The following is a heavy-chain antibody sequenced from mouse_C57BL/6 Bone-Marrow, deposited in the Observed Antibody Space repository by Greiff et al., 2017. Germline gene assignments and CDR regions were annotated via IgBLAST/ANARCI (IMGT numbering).Heavy chain of an antibody. J-gene: IGHJ2*01. D-gene: IGHD4-1*01. V-gene: IGHV1-55*01. CDR2: IYPTSGRT. CDR1: GYTFTSYW. Sequence: QVQLQQPGAELVKPGASVKMSCKASGYTFTSYWITWVKQRPGQGLEWIGDIYPTSGRTNYNEKFKSKAILTVDTSSTTAYMQRSSLTSEASAVFYCARSGPLGRSFDYWGQGTTLTVSS. CDR3: ARSGPLGRSFDY.